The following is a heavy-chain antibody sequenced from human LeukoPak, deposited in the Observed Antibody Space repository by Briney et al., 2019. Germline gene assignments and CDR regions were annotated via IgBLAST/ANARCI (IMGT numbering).Heavy chain of an antibody. CDR2: FIPILNVT. D-gene: IGHD3/OR15-3a*01. J-gene: IGHJ4*03. Sequence: ASVKVSCKASGGSFTSYTINWVRQAPGQGLEWMGRFIPILNVTNYAQKLQGRLTLTADKSTSTAYMELSSLRYEDTAVYYCAPGLGLAAWGKGSRVTV. CDR1: GGSFTSYT. CDR3: APGLGLAA. V-gene: IGHV1-69*02.